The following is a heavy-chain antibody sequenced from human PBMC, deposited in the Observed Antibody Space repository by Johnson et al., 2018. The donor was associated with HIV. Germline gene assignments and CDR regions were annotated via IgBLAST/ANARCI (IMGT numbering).Heavy chain of an antibody. V-gene: IGHV3-30-3*01. CDR3: ARARLYSTTWLDGFDI. D-gene: IGHD6-13*01. CDR1: GFTFSSYA. CDR2: ISYDGSNK. Sequence: QVQVVESGGGVVQPGRSLRLSCAASGFTFSSYAMHWVRQAPGKGLEWVAVISYDGSNKYYADSVKGRFTISRDNSKNTLYLQMNSLRAEDTAVYYCARARLYSTTWLDGFDIWGQGTMVTVSS. J-gene: IGHJ3*02.